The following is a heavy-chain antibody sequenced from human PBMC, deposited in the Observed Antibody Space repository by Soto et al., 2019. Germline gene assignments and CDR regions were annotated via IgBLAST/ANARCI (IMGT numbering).Heavy chain of an antibody. CDR3: ARAPRNPHTYYYDSSGPGGWFDP. CDR1: GGSISSGGYY. V-gene: IGHV4-31*03. D-gene: IGHD3-22*01. J-gene: IGHJ5*02. CDR2: IYYSGST. Sequence: SETLSLTCTVSGGSISSGGYYWSWIRQHSGKGLEWIGYIYYSGSTYYNPSLKSRVTISVDTSKNQFSLKLSSVTAADTAVYYCARAPRNPHTYYYDSSGPGGWFDPWGQGTLVTVSS.